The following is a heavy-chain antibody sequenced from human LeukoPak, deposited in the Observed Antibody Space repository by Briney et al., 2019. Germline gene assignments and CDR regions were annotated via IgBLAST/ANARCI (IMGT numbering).Heavy chain of an antibody. V-gene: IGHV3-23*01. CDR2: ISGSGGST. Sequence: GGSLRVSCAASGFSFSSYAMSWVRQAPGKWLEWVSAISGSGGSTYDADSVKGRFTISRDNSKNTLYLQMNSLRAEDTAVYYCAKLHTVQLRLWFGELLSYFQHWGQGTLVTVSS. D-gene: IGHD3-10*01. CDR3: AKLHTVQLRLWFGELLSYFQH. J-gene: IGHJ1*01. CDR1: GFSFSSYA.